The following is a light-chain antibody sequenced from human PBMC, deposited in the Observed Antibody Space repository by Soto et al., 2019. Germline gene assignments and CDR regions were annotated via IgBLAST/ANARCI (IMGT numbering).Light chain of an antibody. CDR2: DAS. V-gene: IGKV1-5*01. Sequence: DIQMTQSPSTLSASVGDRVTITCRASQSISSWLAWYQQKPGKDPKLLIYDASSLESGVPSRFSGSGAGTEFTLTSSSLQPDDFATYYCQQYNSYLFTFGPGTKVDIK. CDR1: QSISSW. J-gene: IGKJ3*01. CDR3: QQYNSYLFT.